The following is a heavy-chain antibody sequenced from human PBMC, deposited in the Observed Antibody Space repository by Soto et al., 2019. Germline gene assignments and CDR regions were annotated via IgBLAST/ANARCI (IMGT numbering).Heavy chain of an antibody. CDR1: GFTVSSNY. CDR2: IYSGGST. V-gene: IGHV3-66*01. D-gene: IGHD6-13*01. Sequence: GGSLRLSCAASGFTVSSNYMSWVRQAPGKGLEWVSVIYSGGSTYYADSVKGRFTISRDNSKNTLYLQMNSLRAEDTAVYYCARATTQQLNSWDYWGQGTLVTVSS. J-gene: IGHJ4*02. CDR3: ARATTQQLNSWDY.